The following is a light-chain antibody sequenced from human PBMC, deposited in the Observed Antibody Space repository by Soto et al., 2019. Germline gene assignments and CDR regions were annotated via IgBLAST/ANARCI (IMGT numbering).Light chain of an antibody. CDR2: EVS. CDR1: QSLLHITGETF. CDR3: MQSTQLPPT. J-gene: IGKJ5*01. Sequence: DVVMTQTPLSLSVDPGEQASISCNYSQSLLHITGETFLFWYLQKPGQSPQLLIYEVSTRVSGVPDRFSGSGSGTDFTLEISRVETDDVGIYYCMQSTQLPPTFGQGTRLEIK. V-gene: IGKV2D-29*02.